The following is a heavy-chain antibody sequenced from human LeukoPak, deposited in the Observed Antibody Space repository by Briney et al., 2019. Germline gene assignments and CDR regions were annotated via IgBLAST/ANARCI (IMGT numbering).Heavy chain of an antibody. J-gene: IGHJ6*04. D-gene: IGHD2/OR15-2a*01. CDR1: GGTFSSYA. CDR2: IIPIFGIA. Sequence: SVKVSCKASGGTFSSYAISWVRQAPGQGLEWMGRIIPIFGIANYAQKFQGRVTITADKSTSTAYMELSSLRSEDTAVYYCARDNRPYYYYYGMDVWGKGTTVTVSS. V-gene: IGHV1-69*04. CDR3: ARDNRPYYYYYGMDV.